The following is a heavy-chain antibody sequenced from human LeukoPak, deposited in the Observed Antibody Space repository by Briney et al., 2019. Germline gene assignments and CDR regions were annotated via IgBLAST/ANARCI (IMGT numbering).Heavy chain of an antibody. CDR2: INHSGST. CDR1: GGSFSGYY. Sequence: SETLSLTCAVYGGSFSGYYWSWIRQPPGKGLEWIGEINHSGSTNYNPSLKSRVTISVDTSKNQFSLKLSSVTAADTAVYYCARGPPRSRFLEWSSARYWFDPWGQGTLVTVSS. CDR3: ARGPPRSRFLEWSSARYWFDP. J-gene: IGHJ5*02. V-gene: IGHV4-34*01. D-gene: IGHD3-3*01.